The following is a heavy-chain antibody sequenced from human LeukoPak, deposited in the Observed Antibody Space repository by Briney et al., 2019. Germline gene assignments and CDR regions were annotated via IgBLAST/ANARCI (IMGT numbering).Heavy chain of an antibody. D-gene: IGHD6-19*01. V-gene: IGHV3-23*01. Sequence: GGSLRLSCAASGFTFSSYALSWVRQAPGKGLECVSAISGSGGSTYSADSLKGRFTISRDNSKNTLYLQINSLRTDDTAVFYCARGGLGSAFDNWGQGTLVTVSS. CDR1: GFTFSSYA. J-gene: IGHJ4*02. CDR2: ISGSGGST. CDR3: ARGGLGSAFDN.